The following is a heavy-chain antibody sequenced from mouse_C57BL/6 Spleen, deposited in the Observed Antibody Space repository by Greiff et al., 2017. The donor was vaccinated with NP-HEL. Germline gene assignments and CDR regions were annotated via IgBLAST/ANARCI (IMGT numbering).Heavy chain of an antibody. CDR3: AKFITTDFDY. D-gene: IGHD1-1*01. CDR2: IYPGDGDT. J-gene: IGHJ2*01. V-gene: IGHV1-82*01. CDR1: GYAFSSSW. Sequence: QVQLQQSGPELVKPGASVKISCKASGYAFSSSWMNWVKQRPGKGLEWIGRIYPGDGDTNYNGKFKGKATLTADKSSSTAYMQLSSLTSEDSAVYFCAKFITTDFDYWGQGTTLTVSS.